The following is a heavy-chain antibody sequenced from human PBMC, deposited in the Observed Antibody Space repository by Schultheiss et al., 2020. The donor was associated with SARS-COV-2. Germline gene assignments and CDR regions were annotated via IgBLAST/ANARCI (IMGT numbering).Heavy chain of an antibody. CDR3: ARDQSSSSSLYYYGMDV. CDR2: INPNSGGT. D-gene: IGHD6-6*01. CDR1: GYTFTGYY. Sequence: ASVKVSCKASGYTFTGYYMHWVRQAPGQGLEWMGWINPNSGGTNYAQKFQGRVTMTRDTSTSTVYMELSSLRSEDTAVYYCARDQSSSSSLYYYGMDVWGQGTTVTVSS. V-gene: IGHV1-2*02. J-gene: IGHJ6*02.